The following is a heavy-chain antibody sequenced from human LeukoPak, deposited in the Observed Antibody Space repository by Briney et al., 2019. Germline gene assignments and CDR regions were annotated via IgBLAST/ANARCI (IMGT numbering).Heavy chain of an antibody. CDR3: ARAQGYSSSWYRL. CDR1: GGSISSSSYY. V-gene: IGHV4-39*07. J-gene: IGHJ4*02. D-gene: IGHD6-13*01. CDR2: INHSGST. Sequence: SETLSLTCTVSGGSISSSSYYWGWIRQPPGKGLEWIGEINHSGSTNYNPSLKSRVTISVDTSKNQFSLKLSSVTAADTAVYYCARAQGYSSSWYRLWGQGTLVTVSS.